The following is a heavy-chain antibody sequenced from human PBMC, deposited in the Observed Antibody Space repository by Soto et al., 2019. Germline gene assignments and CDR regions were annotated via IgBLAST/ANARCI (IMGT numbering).Heavy chain of an antibody. CDR1: GGTFSSYA. J-gene: IGHJ4*02. CDR3: ARDRGGYNYNFDY. Sequence: ASVQVSCKASGGTFSSYAISWVRQAPGQGLEWMGGIIPIFGTANYAQKFQGRVTITADESTSTAYMELSSLRSEDTAVYYCARDRGGYNYNFDYWGQGTLVTVSS. D-gene: IGHD5-12*01. CDR2: IIPIFGTA. V-gene: IGHV1-69*13.